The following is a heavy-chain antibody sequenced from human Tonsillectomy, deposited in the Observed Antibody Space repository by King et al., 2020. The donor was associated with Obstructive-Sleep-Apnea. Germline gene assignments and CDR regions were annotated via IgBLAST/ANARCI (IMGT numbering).Heavy chain of an antibody. CDR1: GFTLSPYA. D-gene: IGHD2-21*01. Sequence: QVQLVESGGGVVQPGRSLRLSCAASGFTLSPYAMDWVRQAPGKGLEWVAVISDDGSNKYYAASVKGRFTISRDNSKNTLYLQMNSLSAEDTAVYYCARVGQGIDYSYYGMDVWGQGTTVTVSS. V-gene: IGHV3-30*04. J-gene: IGHJ6*02. CDR3: ARVGQGIDYSYYGMDV. CDR2: ISDDGSNK.